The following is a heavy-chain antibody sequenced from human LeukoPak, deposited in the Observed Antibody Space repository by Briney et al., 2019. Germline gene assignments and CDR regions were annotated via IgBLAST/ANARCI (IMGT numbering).Heavy chain of an antibody. V-gene: IGHV3-23*01. Sequence: PGGSLRLSCAASGFTFSTYAMNWVRQAPGKGLEWVSAFGGGGGSSYYADSVQGRFTISRDNTKNTLYLQMNSLRVEDTAVYFCAKADDVVATNLDYWGQGTLVTVSS. CDR2: FGGGGGSS. D-gene: IGHD5-12*01. CDR1: GFTFSTYA. CDR3: AKADDVVATNLDY. J-gene: IGHJ4*02.